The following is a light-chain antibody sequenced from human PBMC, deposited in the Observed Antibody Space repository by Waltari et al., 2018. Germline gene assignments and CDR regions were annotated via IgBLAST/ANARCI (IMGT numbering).Light chain of an antibody. V-gene: IGLV2-23*01. CDR1: SSDVGNFNL. Sequence: SALTQPASVSGSPAQSLTIPCTRPSSDVGNFNLVSWYQLHPGKAPKLLIFEATKRPSGISYHFSGSKSGNTASLTSSGLQAEDEADYFCCSYAGSSSPRLFGGGTKLSVL. CDR2: EAT. J-gene: IGLJ3*02. CDR3: CSYAGSSSPRL.